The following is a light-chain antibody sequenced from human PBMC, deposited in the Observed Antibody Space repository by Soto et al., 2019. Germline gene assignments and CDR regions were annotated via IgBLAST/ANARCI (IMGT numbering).Light chain of an antibody. Sequence: QSVLTQPASVSGSPGESITISCTGTSNVVGTYNLVTWYQQHPGRFPKLILYEGNKRPSGVFCRFSASKSGNTASLTISGLQAEDEADYFCCSYAPSRTLLFGGGTKVTVL. CDR3: CSYAPSRTLL. J-gene: IGLJ2*01. CDR2: EGN. CDR1: SNVVGTYNL. V-gene: IGLV2-23*01.